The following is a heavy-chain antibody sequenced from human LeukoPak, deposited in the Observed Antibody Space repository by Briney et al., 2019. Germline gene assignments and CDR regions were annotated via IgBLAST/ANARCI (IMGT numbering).Heavy chain of an antibody. Sequence: SETLSLTCAVYGGSFSGYYWSWIRQPPGKGLEWIEEINHSGSTNYNPSLKSRVTISVDTSKNQFSLKLSSVTAADTAVYYCARVTVLYSSSCWFDPWGQGTLVTVSS. CDR3: ARVTVLYSSSCWFDP. CDR2: INHSGST. J-gene: IGHJ5*02. V-gene: IGHV4-34*01. D-gene: IGHD6-6*01. CDR1: GGSFSGYY.